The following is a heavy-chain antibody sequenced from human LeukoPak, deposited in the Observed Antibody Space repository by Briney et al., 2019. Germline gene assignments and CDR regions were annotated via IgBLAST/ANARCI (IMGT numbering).Heavy chain of an antibody. CDR1: GYSISSGYY. V-gene: IGHV4-38-2*02. J-gene: IGHJ4*02. CDR2: IYHSGST. CDR3: ARAQADTITMVRGVILDY. D-gene: IGHD3-10*01. Sequence: SETLSLTCTVSGYSISSGYYWGWIRQPPGKGLEWIGSIYHSGSTNYNPSLKSRVTISVDKSKNQFSLKLSSVTAADTAVYYCARAQADTITMVRGVILDYWGQGTLVTVSS.